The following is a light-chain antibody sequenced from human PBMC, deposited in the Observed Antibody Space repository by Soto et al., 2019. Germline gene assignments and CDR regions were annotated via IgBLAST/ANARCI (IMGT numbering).Light chain of an antibody. CDR2: DDT. CDR1: NIGNKN. J-gene: IGLJ2*01. Sequence: SYELNQPPSVSVAPGQTATISCGGNNIGNKNVHWLQQRPGQAPVLVVYDDTDRPPGIPDRFSGSNSGNAAALTIRRVEAGDEADYYCHVWDTATYHVIFGGGTKVTVL. V-gene: IGLV3-21*02. CDR3: HVWDTATYHVI.